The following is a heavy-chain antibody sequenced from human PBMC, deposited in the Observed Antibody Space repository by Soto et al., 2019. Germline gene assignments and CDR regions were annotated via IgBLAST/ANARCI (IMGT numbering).Heavy chain of an antibody. V-gene: IGHV3-23*01. D-gene: IGHD3-10*01. CDR2: ISGGGEAT. CDR3: ARKVSGSTGRPDLWYFDL. J-gene: IGHJ2*01. Sequence: EVQLLDSGGGLVQPGGSLRLSCAASGFTFSGYALTWVRQAPGKGLEWVSAISGGGEATFYADSVKGRFTISRDNSKNPLYLQMNTLRAEDTAVYYCARKVSGSTGRPDLWYFDLWGRGTLVTVSS. CDR1: GFTFSGYA.